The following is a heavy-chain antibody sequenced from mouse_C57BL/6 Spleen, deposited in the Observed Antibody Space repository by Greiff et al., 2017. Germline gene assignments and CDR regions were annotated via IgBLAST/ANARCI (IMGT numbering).Heavy chain of an antibody. CDR2: ISDGGSYT. CDR1: GFTFSSYA. V-gene: IGHV5-4*01. D-gene: IGHD1-1*01. Sequence: EVKLMESGGGLVKPGGSLKLSCAASGFTFSSYAMSWVRQTPEKRLEWVATISDGGSYTYYPDNVKGRFTISRDNAKNNLYLQMSHLKSEDPAMYYCARESYYGSFDYWGQGTTLTVSS. CDR3: ARESYYGSFDY. J-gene: IGHJ2*01.